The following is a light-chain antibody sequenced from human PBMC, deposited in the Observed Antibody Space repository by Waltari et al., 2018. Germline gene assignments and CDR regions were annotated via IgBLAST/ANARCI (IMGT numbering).Light chain of an antibody. CDR3: QQYNSFSFT. V-gene: IGKV1-5*03. CDR2: KAS. J-gene: IGKJ3*01. Sequence: IQMTQSTSTLSASVGERVTITCRASQRISNWVAWYQQKPGKAPHLLIYKASTSEGGVPSRFSGSGSGTEFTLTISSLQPDDFATYYCQQYNSFSFTFGPGTKVDI. CDR1: QRISNW.